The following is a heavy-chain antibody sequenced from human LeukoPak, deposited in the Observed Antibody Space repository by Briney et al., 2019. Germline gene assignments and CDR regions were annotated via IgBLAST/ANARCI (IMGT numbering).Heavy chain of an antibody. CDR2: IWYDGSNK. Sequence: GGSLRLSCAASGFDFSSYGMHWVRQAPGKGLEWVALIWYDGSNKYYTDSVKGRLTISRDNSKNALYLQMNSLRAEDTAVYYCAREGPRGNSQFDYWGQGTLVTVSS. D-gene: IGHD2/OR15-2a*01. V-gene: IGHV3-33*08. CDR1: GFDFSSYG. CDR3: AREGPRGNSQFDY. J-gene: IGHJ4*02.